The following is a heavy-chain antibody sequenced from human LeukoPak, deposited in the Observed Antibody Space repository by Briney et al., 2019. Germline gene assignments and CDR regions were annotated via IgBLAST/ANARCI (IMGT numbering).Heavy chain of an antibody. D-gene: IGHD3-9*01. CDR1: GYSFTSYW. Sequence: GESLKISCKGSGYSFTSYWIGWVRQMPGKGLEWMGIIYPSDSDTRYSPSFQGQVTISADKSICTAYLQWSSLKASDTAMYYCARLFKKTYYDILTGYYTAFDYWGQGTLVTVSS. J-gene: IGHJ4*02. V-gene: IGHV5-51*01. CDR3: ARLFKKTYYDILTGYYTAFDY. CDR2: IYPSDSDT.